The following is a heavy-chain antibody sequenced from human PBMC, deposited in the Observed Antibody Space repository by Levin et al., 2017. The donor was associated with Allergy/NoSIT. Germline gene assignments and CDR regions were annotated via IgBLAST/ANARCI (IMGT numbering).Heavy chain of an antibody. CDR2: IYYSGST. CDR1: VGSISSYY. D-gene: IGHD5-18*01. CDR3: ARVVSGGGYTKIDY. Sequence: SQTLSLTCTVSVGSISSYYWSWIRQPPGKGLEWIGYIYYSGSTNYYPSLKSRVTISVDTSKNQFSLKLSSVTAADTAVYYCARVVSGGGYTKIDYWGQGTLVTVSS. J-gene: IGHJ4*02. V-gene: IGHV4-59*01.